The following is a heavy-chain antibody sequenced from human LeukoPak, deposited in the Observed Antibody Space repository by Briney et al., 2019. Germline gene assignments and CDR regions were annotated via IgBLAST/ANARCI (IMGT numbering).Heavy chain of an antibody. CDR1: GGTFSSYA. CDR3: ARVSSGWYGLRLVY. J-gene: IGHJ4*02. D-gene: IGHD6-19*01. Sequence: GSSVKVSCKASGGTFSSYAISWVRQAPGQGLEWMGGIIPIFGTANYAQKFQGRVTITADKSTSTAYMELSSLRSEDTAVYYCARVSSGWYGLRLVYWGQGTLVTVSS. V-gene: IGHV1-69*06. CDR2: IIPIFGTA.